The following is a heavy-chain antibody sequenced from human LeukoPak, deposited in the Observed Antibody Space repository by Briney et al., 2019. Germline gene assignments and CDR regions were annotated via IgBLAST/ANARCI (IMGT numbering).Heavy chain of an antibody. CDR1: GYSFTSYW. V-gene: IGHV5-51*01. D-gene: IGHD5-18*01. CDR2: IYPGDSDT. CDR3: ARQTAKVSFGDYFDY. J-gene: IGHJ4*02. Sequence: GESLKISCKGSGYSFTSYWIGWVRQMPGKGLEWMGIIYPGDSDTRYSPSFQGQVTISADKSISTAYLQWSSLKASDTAMYYCARQTAKVSFGDYFDYWGQGTLVTVSS.